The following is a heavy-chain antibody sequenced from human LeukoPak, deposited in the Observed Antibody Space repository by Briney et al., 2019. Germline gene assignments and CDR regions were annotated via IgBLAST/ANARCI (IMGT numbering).Heavy chain of an antibody. D-gene: IGHD3-10*01. CDR2: IYYSGST. J-gene: IGHJ4*02. CDR3: ASSRELLYWFDY. Sequence: SETLSLTCTVSGGSISSSSYYWGWIRQPPGKGLEWIGSIYYSGSTYYNPSLKSRVTISVDTSKNQFSLKLSSVTAADTAVYYCASSRELLYWFDYWGQGTLVTVSS. CDR1: GGSISSSSYY. V-gene: IGHV4-39*07.